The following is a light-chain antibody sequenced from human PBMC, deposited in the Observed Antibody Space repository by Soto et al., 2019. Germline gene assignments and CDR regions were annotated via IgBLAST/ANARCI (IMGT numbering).Light chain of an antibody. Sequence: DIQMTQSPSSLSASVGDRVTITCRASQSISSYLNWYQQKPGKAPKLLIYAASSLQSGVPSRFSGSGSGTDFTPTISSLQPEDFANYYCQQSYITPLTFGPGTKVDIK. CDR1: QSISSY. V-gene: IGKV1-39*01. CDR3: QQSYITPLT. CDR2: AAS. J-gene: IGKJ3*01.